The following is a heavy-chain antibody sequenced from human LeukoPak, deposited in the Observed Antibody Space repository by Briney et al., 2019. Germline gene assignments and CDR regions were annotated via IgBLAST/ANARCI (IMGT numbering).Heavy chain of an antibody. CDR1: GGSISSGGYY. Sequence: SQTLSLTCTVSGGSISSGGYYWSWIRQPPGKGLEWIGYIYHSGSTYYNPSLKSRVTISVDRSKNQFSLKLSSVTAADTAVYYCARAPYSRGNWFDPWGQGTLVTVSS. J-gene: IGHJ5*02. V-gene: IGHV4-30-2*01. CDR2: IYHSGST. D-gene: IGHD6-13*01. CDR3: ARAPYSRGNWFDP.